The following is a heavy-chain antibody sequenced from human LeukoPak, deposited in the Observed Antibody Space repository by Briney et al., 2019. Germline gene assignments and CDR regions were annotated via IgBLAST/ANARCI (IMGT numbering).Heavy chain of an antibody. CDR1: GSSVSSTAYY. V-gene: IGHV4-39*01. D-gene: IGHD5-24*01. CDR2: AYINGHT. CDR3: ARLGGYNLSRNAFDI. Sequence: SETLSLTCTVSGSSVSSTAYYWGWIRQTPGKWLEWIGNAYINGHTYYNPSLKSRVTIVVDTSKNEFSLKLSSVTAADTAVYYCARLGGYNLSRNAFDIWGRGTWVTVSS. J-gene: IGHJ3*02.